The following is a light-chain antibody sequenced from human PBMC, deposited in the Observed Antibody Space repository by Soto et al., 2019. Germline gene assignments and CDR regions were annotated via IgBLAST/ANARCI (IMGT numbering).Light chain of an antibody. CDR3: AAWDDSLNVLV. CDR2: SNS. Sequence: QSVLTQPPAASGTPGQRVNMSCSGSSSNIGSKSVSWYQHLPQTAPKLLIYSNSQRPSGVPGRFSGSKSGTSASLAISGLQSDDETQYYCAAWDDSLNVLVFGGGTK. V-gene: IGLV1-44*01. J-gene: IGLJ2*01. CDR1: SSNIGSKS.